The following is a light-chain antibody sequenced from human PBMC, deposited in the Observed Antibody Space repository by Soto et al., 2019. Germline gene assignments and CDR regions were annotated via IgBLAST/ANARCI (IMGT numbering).Light chain of an antibody. Sequence: TQSPGTLSLSPGERATLSCRASQSVSNYLAWYQQKPGKVPKLLIYAASTLQSGVPSRFSGSGSGTDFTLTITSLQPEDVATYYCQKYNSARWTFGQGTKVDIK. CDR1: QSVSNY. J-gene: IGKJ1*01. CDR3: QKYNSARWT. V-gene: IGKV1-27*01. CDR2: AAS.